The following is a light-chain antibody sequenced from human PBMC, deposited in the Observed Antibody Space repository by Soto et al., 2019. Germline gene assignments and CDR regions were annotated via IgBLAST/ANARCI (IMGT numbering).Light chain of an antibody. Sequence: QSVLTQPPSASGSPGQSVAISCTGTSSDVGGYNYVSWYQQHPGKAPKLMIYEVNKRPSGVPDRFSGSKSGNTASLTVSGLQAEDEADYYCSSYAGSTNVFGIGINVAVL. CDR3: SSYAGSTNV. CDR2: EVN. J-gene: IGLJ1*01. V-gene: IGLV2-8*01. CDR1: SSDVGGYNY.